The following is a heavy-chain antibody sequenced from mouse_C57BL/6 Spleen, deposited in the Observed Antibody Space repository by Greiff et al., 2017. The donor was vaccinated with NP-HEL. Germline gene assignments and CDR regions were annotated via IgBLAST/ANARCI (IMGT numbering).Heavy chain of an antibody. D-gene: IGHD2-2*01. CDR3: ARLGLRRTGYYAMDY. Sequence: EVQLQQSGPELVKPGASVKISCKASGYTFTDYYMNWVKQSHGKSLEWIGDINPNNGGTSYNQKFKGKATLTVDKSSSTAYMELRSLTSEDSAVYYCARLGLRRTGYYAMDYWGQGTSVTVSS. CDR2: INPNNGGT. J-gene: IGHJ4*01. V-gene: IGHV1-26*01. CDR1: GYTFTDYY.